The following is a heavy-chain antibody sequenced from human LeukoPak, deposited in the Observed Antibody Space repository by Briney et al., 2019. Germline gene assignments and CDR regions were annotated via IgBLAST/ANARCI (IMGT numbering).Heavy chain of an antibody. D-gene: IGHD3-9*01. V-gene: IGHV3-21*01. CDR3: ARDSPNYDILTGYRYGMDV. CDR2: ISSSSSYI. Sequence: PGGSLRLSYAASGFTFSSYSMNWVRQAPGKGLEWVSSISSSSSYIYYADSVKGRFTISRDNAENSLYLQMNSLRAVDTAVYYCARDSPNYDILTGYRYGMDVWGQGTTVTVSS. J-gene: IGHJ6*02. CDR1: GFTFSSYS.